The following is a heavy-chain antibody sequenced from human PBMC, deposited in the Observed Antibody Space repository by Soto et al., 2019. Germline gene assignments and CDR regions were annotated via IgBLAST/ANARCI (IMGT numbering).Heavy chain of an antibody. V-gene: IGHV5-10-1*01. J-gene: IGHJ4*02. Sequence: GESLKISCKGSGYIFTSCWISWVRQMPGKGLEWMGRIDASDSYTKYSPSFQGHVTISADKSINTAYLQWRSLKAADTAMYYCARSGSVVGAAISDYWGQGTLVTVSS. D-gene: IGHD1-26*01. CDR2: IDASDSYT. CDR3: ARSGSVVGAAISDY. CDR1: GYIFTSCW.